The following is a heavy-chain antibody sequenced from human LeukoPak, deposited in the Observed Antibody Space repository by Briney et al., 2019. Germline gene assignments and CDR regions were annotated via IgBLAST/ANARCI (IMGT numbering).Heavy chain of an antibody. D-gene: IGHD2-2*01. Sequence: SVKVSCKASGGTFSSYAISWVRQAPGQGLEWMGGIIPIFGTANYAQKFQGRVTITADESTNTAYMELSSLRSEDTAVYYCAREVTRYCSSTSCFNWFDPWGQGTLVTVSS. CDR2: IIPIFGTA. J-gene: IGHJ5*02. V-gene: IGHV1-69*13. CDR3: AREVTRYCSSTSCFNWFDP. CDR1: GGTFSSYA.